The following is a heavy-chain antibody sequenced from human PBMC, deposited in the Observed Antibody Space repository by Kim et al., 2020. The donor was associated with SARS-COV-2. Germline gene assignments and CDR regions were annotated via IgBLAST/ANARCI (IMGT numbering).Heavy chain of an antibody. J-gene: IGHJ3*02. V-gene: IGHV3-23*05. CDR2: T. Sequence: TYYQDSVNGRFTISRDNSKDTLYLQMNSLRAEDTAVYYCVRLSAPRTFDIWGQGTMVTVSS. D-gene: IGHD3-10*01. CDR3: VRLSAPRTFDI.